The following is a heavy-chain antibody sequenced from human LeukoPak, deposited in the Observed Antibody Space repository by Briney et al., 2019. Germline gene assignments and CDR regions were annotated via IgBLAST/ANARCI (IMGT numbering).Heavy chain of an antibody. CDR1: GGSISSYY. J-gene: IGHJ4*02. V-gene: IGHV4-59*12. D-gene: IGHD2-21*02. Sequence: ASETLSLTCTVSGGSISSYYWSWIRQPPGKGLEWIGYIYYTGSTNYNPSLKSRVTISVDTSKNQFSLKLSSVTAADTAVYYCASRKANCGGDCYLYDYWGQGTLVTVSS. CDR3: ASRKANCGGDCYLYDY. CDR2: IYYTGST.